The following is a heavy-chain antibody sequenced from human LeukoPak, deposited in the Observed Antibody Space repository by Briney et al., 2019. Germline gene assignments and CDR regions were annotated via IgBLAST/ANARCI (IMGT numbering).Heavy chain of an antibody. V-gene: IGHV2-70*04. CDR3: PRMVSAYCSGGSCYGFDY. J-gene: IGHJ4*02. Sequence: QTLSLTCTFSGFSLSTSGMRVSWIRQPPGKALEWLARIDWDDDKFYSTSLKTRLTISKDTSKNQVVLTMTNMDPVDTATYYCPRMVSAYCSGGSCYGFDYWGQGTLVTVSS. CDR2: IDWDDDK. D-gene: IGHD2-15*01. CDR1: GFSLSTSGMR.